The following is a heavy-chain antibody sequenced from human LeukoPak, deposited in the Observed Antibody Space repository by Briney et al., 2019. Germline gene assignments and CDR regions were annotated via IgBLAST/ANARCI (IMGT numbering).Heavy chain of an antibody. D-gene: IGHD2-15*01. V-gene: IGHV4-4*02. J-gene: IGHJ4*02. Sequence: QTSETLSLTCAVSGASISSSYWWSWVRQPPGKGLEWIGEIHHSGSTKYNPSLKSRVTISVDKSKNQFSLKLNSVTAADTAVYYCAPSPCSGDSCYRFDFWGQGTQVTVSS. CDR3: APSPCSGDSCYRFDF. CDR1: GASISSSYW. CDR2: IHHSGST.